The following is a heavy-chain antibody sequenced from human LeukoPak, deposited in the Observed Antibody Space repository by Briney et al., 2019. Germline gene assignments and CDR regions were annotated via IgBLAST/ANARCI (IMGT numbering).Heavy chain of an antibody. Sequence: ASVKVSCKASGYTFTSYGISWVRQAPGQGLEWMGWISAYNGNTNYAQKLQGRVTMTTDTSTSTAYMELRSLRSDDTAVYYCARDLGWDYYDSSGSGFDYWCQGTLVTVSS. CDR3: ARDLGWDYYDSSGSGFDY. D-gene: IGHD3-22*01. V-gene: IGHV1-18*01. CDR2: ISAYNGNT. CDR1: GYTFTSYG. J-gene: IGHJ4*02.